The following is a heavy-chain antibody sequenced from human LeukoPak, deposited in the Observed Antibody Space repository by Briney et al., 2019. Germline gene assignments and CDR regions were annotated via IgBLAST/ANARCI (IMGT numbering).Heavy chain of an antibody. D-gene: IGHD5-18*01. CDR2: ISSSSSYI. V-gene: IGHV3-21*04. Sequence: GGSLRLSCAASGFTFSSYSMNWVRQAPGKGLEWVSSISSSSSYIYYADSVKGRSTISRDNAKNSLYLQMNSLRAEDTAVYYCARDRGYSYEFDYWGQGTLVTVSS. J-gene: IGHJ4*02. CDR1: GFTFSSYS. CDR3: ARDRGYSYEFDY.